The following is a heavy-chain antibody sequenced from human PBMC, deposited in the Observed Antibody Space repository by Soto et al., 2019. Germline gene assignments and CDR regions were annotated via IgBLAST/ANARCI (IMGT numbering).Heavy chain of an antibody. Sequence: PGESLKISCKGSGYSFTSYWITWVRQMPGKGLEWMGTIDPNDYYSNNSPSFQGHVTISADTSINTAYLHWSSLKASDTAIYYCARRLSGPKEEYNAYYFYGLDVWGQGTTVTVS. V-gene: IGHV5-10-1*01. J-gene: IGHJ6*02. D-gene: IGHD1-1*01. CDR1: GYSFTSYW. CDR2: IDPNDYYS. CDR3: ARRLSGPKEEYNAYYFYGLDV.